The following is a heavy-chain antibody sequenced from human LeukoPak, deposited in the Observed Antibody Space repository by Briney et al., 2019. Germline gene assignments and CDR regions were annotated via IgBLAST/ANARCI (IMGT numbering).Heavy chain of an antibody. CDR3: ARDTHPTYSSGWYGNWFDT. V-gene: IGHV1-18*01. CDR1: GYTFTSYG. D-gene: IGHD6-19*01. CDR2: ISAYNGNT. Sequence: ASVKVSCKASGYTFTSYGISWVRQAPGQGLEWMGWISAYNGNTNYAQKLQGRVTMTTDTPTSTAYMKLSSLRSDDTAVYYCARDTHPTYSSGWYGNWFDTCGQGNLVTVSS. J-gene: IGHJ5*02.